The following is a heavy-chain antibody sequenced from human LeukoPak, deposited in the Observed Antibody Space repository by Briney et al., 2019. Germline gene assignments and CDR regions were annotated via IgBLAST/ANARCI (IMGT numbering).Heavy chain of an antibody. V-gene: IGHV3-23*01. D-gene: IGHD6-13*01. J-gene: IGHJ4*02. Sequence: GGSLRLSCAASGFTFSTYGMSWVRQAPGKGLDWVSSVTGSGGSTYCADSVKGRFTVSRDNSKNTLYLQMNSLRAEDTAVYYCAKIIAAAGTAYWGQGSLVTVSS. CDR2: VTGSGGST. CDR3: AKIIAAAGTAY. CDR1: GFTFSTYG.